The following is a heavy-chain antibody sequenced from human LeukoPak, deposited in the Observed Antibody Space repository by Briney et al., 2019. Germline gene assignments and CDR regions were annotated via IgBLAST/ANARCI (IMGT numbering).Heavy chain of an antibody. V-gene: IGHV1-8*01. Sequence: ASVKVSCKASGYTFTSYDINWVRQATGQGLEWMGWMNPNSGNTGYAQKFQGRVTMTRNTSISTAYMELSSLRSEDTAVYYCATVGGIAVAGPFDYWGQGTLVTVSS. D-gene: IGHD6-19*01. CDR2: MNPNSGNT. J-gene: IGHJ4*02. CDR1: GYTFTSYD. CDR3: ATVGGIAVAGPFDY.